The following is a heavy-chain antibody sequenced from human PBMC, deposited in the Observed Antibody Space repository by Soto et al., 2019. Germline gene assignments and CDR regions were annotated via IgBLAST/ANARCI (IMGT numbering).Heavy chain of an antibody. CDR1: VYTFTSYA. J-gene: IGHJ6*02. Sequence: ASVTVSCKASVYTFTSYAMHWVRQAPGQRLEWMGWINAGNGNTKYSQKFQGRVTISRDTSASTAYMELSSLRSEDTAVYYCARDYYGSGSYGYYYGMDVWGQGTTVTVSS. V-gene: IGHV1-3*01. CDR2: INAGNGNT. D-gene: IGHD3-10*01. CDR3: ARDYYGSGSYGYYYGMDV.